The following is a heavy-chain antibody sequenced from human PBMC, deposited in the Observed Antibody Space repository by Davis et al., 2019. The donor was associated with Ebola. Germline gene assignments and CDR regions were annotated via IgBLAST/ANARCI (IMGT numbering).Heavy chain of an antibody. Sequence: MPSETLSLTCTVSGGSISSGDYYWGWIRQPPGKGLEWIGSIYYSGSTYYNPSLKSRVTISVDTSKNQFSLKLSSVTAADTAVYYCAADYGDYAARFDPWGQGTLVTVSS. CDR2: IYYSGST. CDR3: AADYGDYAARFDP. J-gene: IGHJ5*02. D-gene: IGHD4-17*01. CDR1: GGSISSGDYY. V-gene: IGHV4-39*01.